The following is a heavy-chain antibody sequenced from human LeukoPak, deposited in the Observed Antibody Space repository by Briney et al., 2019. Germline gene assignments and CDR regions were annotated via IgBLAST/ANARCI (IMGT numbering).Heavy chain of an antibody. V-gene: IGHV3-30*18. J-gene: IGHJ4*02. CDR3: AKGSNRGVATIDY. CDR2: ISYDGSNK. CDR1: GFAFSSYG. D-gene: IGHD5-12*01. Sequence: GGSLRLSCAASGFAFSSYGMHWVRQAPDKGLDWVAVISYDGSNKYYADSVKGRFTISRDNSKNTLFLQMNSLRAEDTAVYYCAKGSNRGVATIDYWGQGTLVTVSS.